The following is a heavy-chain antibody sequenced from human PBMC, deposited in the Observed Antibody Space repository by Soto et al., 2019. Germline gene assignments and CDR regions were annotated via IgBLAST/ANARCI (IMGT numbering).Heavy chain of an antibody. CDR1: GFTFSSYG. V-gene: IGHV3-23*01. Sequence: GGSLRLSCAASGFTFSSYGMTWVRQAPGKGLEWVSFSSATGSGRYYADSVKGRFTISRDNSKNTLYLQMSSLRADDTAVYYCAKDRRAGGNYGFYSDFWGQGALVTVSS. J-gene: IGHJ4*02. CDR3: AKDRRAGGNYGFYSDF. CDR2: SSATGSGR. D-gene: IGHD1-7*01.